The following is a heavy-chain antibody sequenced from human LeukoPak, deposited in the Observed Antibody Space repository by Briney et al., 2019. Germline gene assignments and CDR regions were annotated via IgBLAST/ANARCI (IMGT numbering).Heavy chain of an antibody. Sequence: SETLTLSCTVSGGSISSSTYFWDCVRQPPGKGLVCIGSIYYTGTTYYNPSVKCRVTKSIDTSQNQFSRRLTDVTAADWTVYYCVRRDQYVSSDSWGQGTLVTVSS. CDR2: IYYTGTT. D-gene: IGHD3-16*01. J-gene: IGHJ5*01. CDR1: GGSISSSTYF. CDR3: VRRDQYVSSDS. V-gene: IGHV4-39*01.